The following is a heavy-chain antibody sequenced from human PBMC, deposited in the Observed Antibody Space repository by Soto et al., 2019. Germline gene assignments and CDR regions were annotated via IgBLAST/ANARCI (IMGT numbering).Heavy chain of an antibody. CDR2: ISAYNGNT. V-gene: IGHV1-18*01. J-gene: IGHJ5*02. CDR3: ARAKGAGRTYYDFWSDYRFDP. CDR1: GYTFTSYG. Sequence: AASVKVSCKASGYTFTSYGISWVRQAPGQGLEWMGWISAYNGNTNYAQKLQGRVTMTTDTSTSTAYMELRSLRSDDTAVYYCARAKGAGRTYYDFWSDYRFDPWGQGTLVTVSS. D-gene: IGHD3-3*01.